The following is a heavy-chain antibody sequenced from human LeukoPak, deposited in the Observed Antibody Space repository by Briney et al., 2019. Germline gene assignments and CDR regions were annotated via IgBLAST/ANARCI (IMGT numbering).Heavy chain of an antibody. D-gene: IGHD3-22*01. J-gene: IGHJ4*02. Sequence: ASVRVSCKASGYTFTGYYMHWVRQAPGQGLEWMGWINPNSGGTNYAQKFQGRVTMTRDTSISTAYMELSRLRSDDTAVYYCARVGRRAYYYDSSGYPIDYWGQGTLVPVSS. CDR1: GYTFTGYY. V-gene: IGHV1-2*02. CDR2: INPNSGGT. CDR3: ARVGRRAYYYDSSGYPIDY.